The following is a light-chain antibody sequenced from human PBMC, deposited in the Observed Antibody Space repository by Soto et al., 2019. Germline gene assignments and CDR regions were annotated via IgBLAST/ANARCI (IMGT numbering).Light chain of an antibody. Sequence: EILLTQSPATLSLSAGERATLSCRAGQTISNYLAWYQQKPGQAPRLLIYDASNRATDIPARFCGSGSGTDFTLTISSLEPDDFAVYYCRHGGAFGPGTNVEIK. J-gene: IGKJ3*01. CDR2: DAS. V-gene: IGKV3-11*01. CDR1: QTISNY. CDR3: RHGGA.